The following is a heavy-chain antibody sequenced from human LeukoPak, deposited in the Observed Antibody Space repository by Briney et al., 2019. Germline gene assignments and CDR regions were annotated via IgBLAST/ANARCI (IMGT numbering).Heavy chain of an antibody. CDR3: ARAEGVRSSGTDY. D-gene: IGHD6-6*01. CDR1: GFTFSSYA. CDR2: ISYDGSNK. J-gene: IGHJ4*02. V-gene: IGHV3-30*04. Sequence: GGSLRLSCAASGFTFSSYAMHWVRQAPGKGLEWVAVISYDGSNKYYADSVKGRFTISRDNSKNTLYLQMNSLRAEDTAVYYCARAEGVRSSGTDYWGQGTLVTVSS.